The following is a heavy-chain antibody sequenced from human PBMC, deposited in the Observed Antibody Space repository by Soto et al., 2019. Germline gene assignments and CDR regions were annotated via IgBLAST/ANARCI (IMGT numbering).Heavy chain of an antibody. V-gene: IGHV4-31*03. CDR3: ARDSGDYVGFDI. D-gene: IGHD4-17*01. J-gene: IGHJ3*02. CDR2: IYYSGST. Sequence: QVQLQESGPGLVKPSQTLSLTCTVSGGSISSGGYCWSWIRQHPGKGLEWIGYIYYSGSTYYNPSLTSRVTISVHTSKNQFSLKLSSVTAADTAVYYCARDSGDYVGFDIWGQGTMVTVSS. CDR1: GGSISSGGYC.